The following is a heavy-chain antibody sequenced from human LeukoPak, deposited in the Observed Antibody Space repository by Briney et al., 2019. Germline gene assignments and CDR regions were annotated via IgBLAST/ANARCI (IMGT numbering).Heavy chain of an antibody. CDR3: ARMDIALVKPLDD. V-gene: IGHV4-59*11. Sequence: PSETLSLICTVSGGSIDNHYWSWIRQPPGKGLEWIGYIYYSGSTNYNPSLKSRVTISVHTSKNQFSLKLSSVTAADTAVYYCARMDIALVKPLDDWGQGTLVTVSS. J-gene: IGHJ4*02. CDR2: IYYSGST. D-gene: IGHD5-18*01. CDR1: GGSIDNHY.